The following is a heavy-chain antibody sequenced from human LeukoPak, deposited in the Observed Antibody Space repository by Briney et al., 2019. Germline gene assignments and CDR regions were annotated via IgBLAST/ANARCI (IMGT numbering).Heavy chain of an antibody. CDR2: INHSGST. CDR1: GGSFSGYY. J-gene: IGHJ5*02. V-gene: IGHV4-34*01. D-gene: IGHD6-19*01. Sequence: SETLSLTCAVYGGSFSGYYWSWIRKPPGKGLEWIGEINHSGSTNYNPSLKSRVTISVDTSKNQFPLKLSSVTAADTAVYYCASIAVAGQRVKRYNWFDPWGQGTLVTVSS. CDR3: ASIAVAGQRVKRYNWFDP.